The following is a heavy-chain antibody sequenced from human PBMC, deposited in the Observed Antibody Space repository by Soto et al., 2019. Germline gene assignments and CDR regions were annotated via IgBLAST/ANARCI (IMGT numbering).Heavy chain of an antibody. CDR1: GGSISSGAYY. J-gene: IGHJ4*02. V-gene: IGHV4-30-4*01. D-gene: IGHD3-3*01. CDR2: IYYSGST. CDR3: ARAWGDFWSGYFDY. Sequence: QVQLQESGPGLVKPSQTLSLTCTVSGGSISSGAYYWSWIRQPPGKGLEWIGYIYYSGSTYYNPSLKSLVTISVDTSKNQFALKLSSVTAADTAVYYCARAWGDFWSGYFDYWGQGTLVTVSS.